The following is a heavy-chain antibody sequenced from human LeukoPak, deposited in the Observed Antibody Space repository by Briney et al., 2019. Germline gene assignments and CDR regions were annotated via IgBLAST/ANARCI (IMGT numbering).Heavy chain of an antibody. V-gene: IGHV4-59*01. CDR1: GGSISSYY. D-gene: IGHD5-18*01. CDR3: ARMVVGTAMVFDY. CDR2: IYYSGST. Sequence: SETLSLTCTASGGSISSYYWSWIRQPPGKGLERIGYIYYSGSTNYNPSLKSRVTISVDTSKNQFSLKLSSVTTADTAVYYCARMVVGTAMVFDYWGQGTLVTVSS. J-gene: IGHJ4*02.